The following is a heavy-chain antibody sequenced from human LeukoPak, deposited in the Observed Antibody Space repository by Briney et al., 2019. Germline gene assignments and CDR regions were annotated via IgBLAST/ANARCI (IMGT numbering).Heavy chain of an antibody. CDR3: ATLTYDMLTGYYKGYFDY. CDR1: GGTFSSYA. CDR2: IIPIFGTA. Sequence: ASVKVSCKASGGTFSSYAISWVRQAPGQGLEWMGGIIPIFGTANYAQKFQGRVTITADKSTSTAYMELSSLRSEDTAVYYCATLTYDMLTGYYKGYFDYWGQGTLVTVSS. J-gene: IGHJ4*02. V-gene: IGHV1-69*06. D-gene: IGHD3-9*01.